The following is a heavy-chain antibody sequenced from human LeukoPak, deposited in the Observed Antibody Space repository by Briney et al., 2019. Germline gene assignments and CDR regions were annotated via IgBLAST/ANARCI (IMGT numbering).Heavy chain of an antibody. CDR2: IRYDGSDK. J-gene: IGHJ4*02. CDR3: ARGLRGISSGSL. CDR1: GFTFSSYG. Sequence: QPAGSLSFSCAASGFTFSSYGIHWVRPAPGHGLEWVAFIRYDGSDKYYADSVKDRFTISRDNSKNTLYRQMNSLRAEDTAVYYCARGLRGISSGSLCGQGTLVTVSS. D-gene: IGHD3-22*01. V-gene: IGHV3-30*02.